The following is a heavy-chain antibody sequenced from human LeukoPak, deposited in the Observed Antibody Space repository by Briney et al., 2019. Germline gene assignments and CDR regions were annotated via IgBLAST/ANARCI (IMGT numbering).Heavy chain of an antibody. D-gene: IGHD6-13*01. CDR1: GGSISSSSYY. V-gene: IGHV4-39*01. CDR2: IYYSGST. Sequence: SETLSLTCTVSGGSISSSSYYWGWIRQPPGKGREWIGSIYYSGSTYYNPSLKSRVTISVDTSKNQFSLKLSSVTAADTAVYYCASSAAHIAAAGTTFDYWGQGTLVTVSS. CDR3: ASSAAHIAAAGTTFDY. J-gene: IGHJ4*02.